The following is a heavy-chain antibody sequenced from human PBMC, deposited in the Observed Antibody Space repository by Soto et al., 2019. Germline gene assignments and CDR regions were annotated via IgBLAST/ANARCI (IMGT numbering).Heavy chain of an antibody. CDR1: GGSISPYY. D-gene: IGHD6-13*01. CDR2: VYYSGNT. CDR3: ARKGAAASYAHYYMDV. Sequence: SETLSLTCTVSGGSISPYYWSWIRQPPGKGLERIGYVYYSGNTNYIPSLESRVTISVDTSRNRFSLNLTSATAADTAVYYCARKGAAASYAHYYMDVWGRGTAVTVSS. V-gene: IGHV4-59*01. J-gene: IGHJ6*03.